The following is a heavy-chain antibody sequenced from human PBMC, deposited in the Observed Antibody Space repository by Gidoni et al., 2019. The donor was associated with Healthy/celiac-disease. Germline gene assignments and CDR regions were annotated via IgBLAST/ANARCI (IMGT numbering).Heavy chain of an antibody. CDR3: ATSRSVVVVVAATPPYGMDV. CDR2: IIPIFGTA. V-gene: IGHV1-69*06. J-gene: IGHJ6*04. D-gene: IGHD2-15*01. CDR1: GGTFSSYA. Sequence: QVQLVQSGAEVQEPGSSVKVSCKAAGGTFSSYALSWVRQAPGQWLEWMGGIIPIFGTANYAQKFQGRVTITADKSTSTAYMELSSLGSEDTAVYDCATSRSVVVVVAATPPYGMDVWGKGTTVTVSS.